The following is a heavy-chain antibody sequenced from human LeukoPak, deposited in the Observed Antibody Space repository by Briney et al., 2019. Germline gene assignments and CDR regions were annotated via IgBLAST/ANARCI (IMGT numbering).Heavy chain of an antibody. CDR3: ARVRDGYKFDY. CDR2: IYYSGST. CDR1: GGSFSGYY. D-gene: IGHD5-24*01. Sequence: SPSETLSLTCAVYGGSFSGYYWSWIRQPPGKGLEWIGYIYYSGSTNYNPSLKSRVTISVDTSKNQFSLKLSSVTAADTAVYYCARVRDGYKFDYWGQGTLVTVSS. V-gene: IGHV4-59*01. J-gene: IGHJ4*02.